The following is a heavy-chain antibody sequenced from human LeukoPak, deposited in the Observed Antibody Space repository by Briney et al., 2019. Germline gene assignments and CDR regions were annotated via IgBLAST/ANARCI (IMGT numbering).Heavy chain of an antibody. Sequence: PGGSLRLSCAASGFTFDDYGMSWVRQAPGKGLEWVSGINLNGGSTGYADSVKGRFTISRDNAKNSLYLQMNSLRAEDTALYYCARDTRRNDYDFWSGYPPTDYWGQGTLVTVSS. V-gene: IGHV3-20*04. CDR1: GFTFDDYG. J-gene: IGHJ4*02. D-gene: IGHD3-3*01. CDR2: INLNGGST. CDR3: ARDTRRNDYDFWSGYPPTDY.